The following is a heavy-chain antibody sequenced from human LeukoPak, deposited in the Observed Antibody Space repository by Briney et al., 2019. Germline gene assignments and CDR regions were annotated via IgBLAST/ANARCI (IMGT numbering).Heavy chain of an antibody. Sequence: SVKVSCKASGGTFSSYAISWVRQAPGQGLEWMGGIIPIFGTANYAQKFQGRVTITADKPTSTAYMELSSLRSEDTAVYYCARDKGVAVAGNYYYYGMDVWGKGTTVTVSS. D-gene: IGHD6-19*01. V-gene: IGHV1-69*06. CDR2: IIPIFGTA. CDR1: GGTFSSYA. CDR3: ARDKGVAVAGNYYYYGMDV. J-gene: IGHJ6*04.